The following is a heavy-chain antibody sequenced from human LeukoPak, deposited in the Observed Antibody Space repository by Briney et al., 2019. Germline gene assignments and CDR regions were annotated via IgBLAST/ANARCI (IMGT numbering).Heavy chain of an antibody. D-gene: IGHD6-13*01. CDR3: ARASYSSSWNYYYYYGMDV. Sequence: ASVKVSCKASGGTFSSYAISCVRQAPGQGLEWMGGIIPIFGTANYAQKFQGRVTITADESTSTAYMELSSLRSEDTAVYYCARASYSSSWNYYYYYGMDVWGQGTTVTVSS. CDR2: IIPIFGTA. J-gene: IGHJ6*02. V-gene: IGHV1-69*13. CDR1: GGTFSSYA.